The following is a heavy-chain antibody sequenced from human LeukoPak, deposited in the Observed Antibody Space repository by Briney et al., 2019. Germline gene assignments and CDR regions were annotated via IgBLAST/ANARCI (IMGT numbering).Heavy chain of an antibody. V-gene: IGHV3-7*04. J-gene: IGHJ4*02. CDR2: INEDGSEK. CDR3: ARGLRTAAGLDY. Sequence: GGSLRLSCAVSGFTFSRYWMNWVRQAPGKGLEWLANINEDGSEKHYVDSVEGRFTVSRDNGENSVFLQMNSLKVEDAAVYYCARGLRTAAGLDYWGQGTLVIASS. D-gene: IGHD6-13*01. CDR1: GFTFSRYW.